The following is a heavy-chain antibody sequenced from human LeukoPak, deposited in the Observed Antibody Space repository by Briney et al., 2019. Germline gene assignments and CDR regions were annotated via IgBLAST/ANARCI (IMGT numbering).Heavy chain of an antibody. CDR1: GFTVSSNY. Sequence: GGSLRLSCAASGFTVSSNYMSWVRQAPGKGLEWVSAIYSVGSTYYADSVKGRFTISRDNSKNTLYLQVNSLRAEDTAVYYCGGSSSDYYYYGMDVWGQGTTVTVSS. J-gene: IGHJ6*02. D-gene: IGHD6-6*01. CDR2: IYSVGST. CDR3: GGSSSDYYYYGMDV. V-gene: IGHV3-53*01.